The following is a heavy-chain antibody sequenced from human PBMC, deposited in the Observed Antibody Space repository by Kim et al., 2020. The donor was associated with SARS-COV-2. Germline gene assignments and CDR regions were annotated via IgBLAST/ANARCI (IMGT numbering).Heavy chain of an antibody. CDR2: IYYSGST. Sequence: SETLSLTCTVSGGSISSSSYYWGWIRQPPGKGLEWIGSIYYSGSTYYNPSLKSRVTISVDTSKNQFSLKLSSVTAADTAVYYCARDRLWFGELYPSNLYYYYGMDVWGQGTTVTVSS. V-gene: IGHV4-39*07. J-gene: IGHJ6*02. CDR3: ARDRLWFGELYPSNLYYYYGMDV. D-gene: IGHD3-10*01. CDR1: GGSISSSSYY.